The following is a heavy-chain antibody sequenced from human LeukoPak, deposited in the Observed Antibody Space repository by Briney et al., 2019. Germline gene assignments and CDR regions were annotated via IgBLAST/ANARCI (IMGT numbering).Heavy chain of an antibody. CDR2: ISWNSGSR. Sequence: GGSLRLSCAASGFTFGDYAMHWVRQTPGKGLEWVSGISWNSGSRGCADSVQGRFTVSRDNAKKSLYLQMNSLREEDTALYYCAKDIRSGSSRTWAAIDIWGQGTMVTVSS. CDR3: AKDIRSGSSRTWAAIDI. V-gene: IGHV3-9*01. CDR1: GFTFGDYA. D-gene: IGHD1-26*01. J-gene: IGHJ3*02.